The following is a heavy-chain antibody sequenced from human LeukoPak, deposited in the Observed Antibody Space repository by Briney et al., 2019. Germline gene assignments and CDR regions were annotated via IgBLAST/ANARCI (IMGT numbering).Heavy chain of an antibody. CDR1: GGTFSSYA. CDR3: ASGGTYYYDSSGYQAYDY. J-gene: IGHJ4*02. V-gene: IGHV1-69*13. Sequence: GASVKVSCMASGGTFSSYAISWVRPAPGQGLAWMGGIIHIFGTANYAQKVQCRVTITPDQSTSRAYMELSRLRSEDTAVYYRASGGTYYYDSSGYQAYDYWGQGTLVSVPS. CDR2: IIHIFGTA. D-gene: IGHD3-22*01.